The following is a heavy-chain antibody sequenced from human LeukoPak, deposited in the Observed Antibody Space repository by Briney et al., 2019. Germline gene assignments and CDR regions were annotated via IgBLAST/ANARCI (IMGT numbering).Heavy chain of an antibody. D-gene: IGHD3-10*01. V-gene: IGHV3-7*01. CDR1: GFTFSSHW. J-gene: IGHJ4*02. Sequence: GGSLRLSCAASGFTFSSHWMSWVRQAPGKGLEWVANIKEDGSAEYSVDSVKGRFIISRDNAKSSLYLQMNSLRAEDTARYYSARDRTGSGSYSDHWGQGTLITVSS. CDR2: IKEDGSAE. CDR3: ARDRTGSGSYSDH.